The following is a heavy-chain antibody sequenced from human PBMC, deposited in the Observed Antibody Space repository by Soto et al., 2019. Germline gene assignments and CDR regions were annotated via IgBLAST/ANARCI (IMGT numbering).Heavy chain of an antibody. CDR1: GGTLRNYG. V-gene: IGHV1-69*13. J-gene: IGHJ6*02. CDR2: IIPVFGTA. D-gene: IGHD4-17*01. Sequence: SVKVSCKASGGTLRNYGISWVRQAPGQGLEWMGGIIPVFGTANYAQKFQGRVTITADESTGTVYMDVTSLRSEDTAVYYCSRGDATKIVVTTYYGMDVWGQGTTVTVSS. CDR3: SRGDATKIVVTTYYGMDV.